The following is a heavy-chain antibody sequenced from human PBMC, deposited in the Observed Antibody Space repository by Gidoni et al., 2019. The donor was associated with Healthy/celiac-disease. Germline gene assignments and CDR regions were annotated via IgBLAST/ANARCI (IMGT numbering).Heavy chain of an antibody. V-gene: IGHV1-18*01. D-gene: IGHD3-22*01. J-gene: IGHJ6*02. CDR3: ARDRRADYYDSSGYYYYYGMDV. Sequence: QVQLVQSGAEVKKPGASVKVSCKASGYTFTSDGISWVRQAPGQGLEWMGWISAYNGNTNYAQKLQGRVTMTTDTSTSTAYMELRSLRSDDTAVYYCARDRRADYYDSSGYYYYYGMDVWGQGTTVTVSS. CDR2: ISAYNGNT. CDR1: GYTFTSDG.